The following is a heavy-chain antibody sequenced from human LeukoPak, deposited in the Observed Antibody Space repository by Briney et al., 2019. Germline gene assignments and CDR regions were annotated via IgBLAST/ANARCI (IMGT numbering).Heavy chain of an antibody. Sequence: ASVKVSCKASGSIFTKYVVPWVRRAPGQRPEWTGWIKAGNGDTKYSQNFQDRLTITRDTSASTVYMELSSLTSEDTALYYCARDDCGDTCYPGGYWGQGTLVTVSS. CDR2: IKAGNGDT. CDR3: ARDDCGDTCYPGGY. V-gene: IGHV1-3*01. D-gene: IGHD2-21*01. CDR1: GSIFTKYV. J-gene: IGHJ4*02.